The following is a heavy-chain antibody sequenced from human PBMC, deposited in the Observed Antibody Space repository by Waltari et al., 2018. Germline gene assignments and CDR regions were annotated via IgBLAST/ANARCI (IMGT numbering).Heavy chain of an antibody. V-gene: IGHV4-59*01. CDR3: ARGDPYYYYYMDV. CDR2: IYYSGST. J-gene: IGHJ6*03. CDR1: GGSISSYS. Sequence: QVQLQESGPGLVKPSETLSLTCTVSGGSISSYSWRWIRQPPGKGLEWIGYIYYSGSTNYNPSLKSRVTISVDTSKNQFSLKLSSVTAADTAVYYCARGDPYYYYYMDVWGKGTTVTVSS.